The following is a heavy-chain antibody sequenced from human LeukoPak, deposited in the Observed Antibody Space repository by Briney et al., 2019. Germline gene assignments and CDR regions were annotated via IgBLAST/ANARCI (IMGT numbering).Heavy chain of an antibody. CDR3: ARGGFVFDI. D-gene: IGHD3-10*01. CDR2: ITTTDTTK. J-gene: IGHJ3*02. CDR1: GFTFSSYE. V-gene: IGHV3-48*03. Sequence: GGSLRLSCAASGFTFSSYEMNWVHQGPGKGLEWISYITTTDTTKYYTDSVKGRFTISRDNAKNSLYLQMHSLRAEDTAVYYCARGGFVFDIWGQGTVVTVSS.